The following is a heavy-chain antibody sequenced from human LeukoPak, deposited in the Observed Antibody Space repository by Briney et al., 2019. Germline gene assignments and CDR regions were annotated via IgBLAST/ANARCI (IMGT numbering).Heavy chain of an antibody. CDR1: GGSISSYY. V-gene: IGHV4-4*07. CDR2: IYTSGST. Sequence: SETLSLTCTVSGGSISSYYWSWIRQPAGKGLEWIGRIYTSGSTNYNPSLKSRVTMSVDTSKNQFSLKLSSVTAADTAVYYCARESPRITMVRGVIQPDYWGQGTLVTVSS. CDR3: ARESPRITMVRGVIQPDY. D-gene: IGHD3-10*01. J-gene: IGHJ4*02.